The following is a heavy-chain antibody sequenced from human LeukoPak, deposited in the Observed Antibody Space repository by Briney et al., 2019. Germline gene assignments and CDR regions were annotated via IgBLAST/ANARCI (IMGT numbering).Heavy chain of an antibody. Sequence: PGGSLRLSCAASGFTFSNYWMHWVRQAPGKGLVWVSRIHSDGSTTIYAESVKGRFTISRDNAKNTLYLQMNSLRAEDTAVYYCARATTPSLVVAGNYWGQGTLVSVSS. J-gene: IGHJ4*02. CDR1: GFTFSNYW. CDR3: ARATTPSLVVAGNY. CDR2: IHSDGSTT. V-gene: IGHV3-74*01. D-gene: IGHD6-19*01.